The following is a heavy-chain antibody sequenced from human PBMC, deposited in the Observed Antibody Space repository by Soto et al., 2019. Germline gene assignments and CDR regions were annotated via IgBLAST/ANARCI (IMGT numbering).Heavy chain of an antibody. V-gene: IGHV3-30*18. J-gene: IGHJ6*02. CDR2: ISYDGSNK. CDR1: GFTFSSSG. D-gene: IGHD6-13*01. Sequence: GGSLRLSCAASGFTFSSSGMHWVRQAPGKGLEWVAVISYDGSNKYYADSVKGRFTISRDNSKNTLYLQMNSLRAEDTAVYYCAKDPGYSSSWYYYYGMDVWGQGTTVTVSS. CDR3: AKDPGYSSSWYYYYGMDV.